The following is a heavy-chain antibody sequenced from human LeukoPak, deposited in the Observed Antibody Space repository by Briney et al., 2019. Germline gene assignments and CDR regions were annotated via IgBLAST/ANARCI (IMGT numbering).Heavy chain of an antibody. Sequence: GESLKISCKGSGYSFTSYWIVWVRQMPGKGLEWMGFIYPGDSDTRYSPSFQGQVTISADKSISTAYLQWSSLKASDTAMYYCARLRIAVAGTSTLYYFDYWGQGTLVTVSS. V-gene: IGHV5-51*01. CDR1: GYSFTSYW. CDR2: IYPGDSDT. J-gene: IGHJ4*02. CDR3: ARLRIAVAGTSTLYYFDY. D-gene: IGHD6-19*01.